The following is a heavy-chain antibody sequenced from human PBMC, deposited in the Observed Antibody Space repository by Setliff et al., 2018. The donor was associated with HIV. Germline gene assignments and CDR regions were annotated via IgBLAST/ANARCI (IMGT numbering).Heavy chain of an antibody. CDR3: ARGLWFGGSYWFDP. J-gene: IGHJ5*02. CDR1: GGSISSHY. CDR2: IYYTGTT. Sequence: SETLSLTCTVSGVSGGSISSHYWNWIRQPPGKGLEWIGYIYYTGTTKNNPPLTSRVTMSIDTSKNQFSLKLSSVTAADTAVYYCARGLWFGGSYWFDPWGQGTLVTVSS. V-gene: IGHV4-59*11. D-gene: IGHD3-10*01.